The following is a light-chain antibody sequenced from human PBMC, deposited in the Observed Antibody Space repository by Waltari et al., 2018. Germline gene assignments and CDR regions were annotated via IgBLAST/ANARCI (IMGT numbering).Light chain of an antibody. CDR3: LVSYSGVGPV. Sequence: QAVVTQESSLAVSPGGTVTLTCGSGTGAVTFGHYCYWFQQKPGQAPRTLIYDTNNKHSWTPARFSGSLLGGKAALTLSGAQPEDEAEYYCLVSYSGVGPVFGGGTKLTVL. CDR1: TGAVTFGHY. J-gene: IGLJ3*02. V-gene: IGLV7-46*01. CDR2: DTN.